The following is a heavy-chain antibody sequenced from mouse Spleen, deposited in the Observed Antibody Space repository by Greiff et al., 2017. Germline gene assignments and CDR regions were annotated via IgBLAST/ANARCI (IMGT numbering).Heavy chain of an antibody. Sequence: EVHLVESGGGLVKPGGSLKLSCAASGFTFSDYGMHWVRQAPEKGLEWVAYISSGSSTIYYADTVKGRFTISRDNAKNTLFLQMTSLRSEDTAMYYCARGLRRYYAMDYWGQGTSVTVSS. V-gene: IGHV5-17*01. CDR3: ARGLRRYYAMDY. CDR1: GFTFSDYG. J-gene: IGHJ4*01. D-gene: IGHD2-2*01. CDR2: ISSGSSTI.